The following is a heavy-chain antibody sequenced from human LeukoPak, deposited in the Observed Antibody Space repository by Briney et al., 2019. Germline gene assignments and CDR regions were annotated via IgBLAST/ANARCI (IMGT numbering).Heavy chain of an antibody. CDR1: GFTFSTYW. CDR3: AKGGHYNFDY. CDR2: IKEDGSDK. D-gene: IGHD4-11*01. V-gene: IGHV3-7*01. J-gene: IGHJ4*02. Sequence: GGSLRLSCAASGFTFSTYWMRWVRQAPGKGLEWVASIKEDGSDKYYVDSVKGRFSISRDNAKNSLYLQMNSLRTEDTAVYYCAKGGHYNFDYWGQGTLVTVSS.